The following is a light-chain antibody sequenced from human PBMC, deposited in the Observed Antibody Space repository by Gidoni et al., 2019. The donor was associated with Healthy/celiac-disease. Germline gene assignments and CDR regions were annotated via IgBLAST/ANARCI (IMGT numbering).Light chain of an antibody. CDR2: QDS. CDR3: QAWDSSTPVV. V-gene: IGLV3-1*01. Sequence: SYELTQLSSVSVSPGQTASITCSGDKLGDKYACWYQQKPGQSPVLVIYQDSKRPSGIPERFSGSNSGNTATLTISGTQAMDEADYYCQAWDSSTPVVFGGGTKLTVL. J-gene: IGLJ2*01. CDR1: KLGDKY.